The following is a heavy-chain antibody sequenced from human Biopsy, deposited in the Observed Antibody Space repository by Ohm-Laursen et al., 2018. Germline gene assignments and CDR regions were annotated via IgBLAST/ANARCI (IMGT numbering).Heavy chain of an antibody. V-gene: IGHV4-59*02. Sequence: TLSLTCVVSGDSVTKYYWSWIRQPPGKGLEWIGHIYYSVMTNYNPSLQSRVSISVDTSRNQVSPTPSSVTAADTAVYYCARDSGILNYGNFKYYHYYGMDVWGQGTKVTVSS. CDR3: ARDSGILNYGNFKYYHYYGMDV. D-gene: IGHD4-11*01. CDR2: IYYSVMT. J-gene: IGHJ6*02. CDR1: GDSVTKYY.